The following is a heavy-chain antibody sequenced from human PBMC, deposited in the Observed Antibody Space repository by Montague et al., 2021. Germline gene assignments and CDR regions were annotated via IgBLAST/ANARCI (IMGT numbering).Heavy chain of an antibody. V-gene: IGHV4-39*01. CDR1: GGSISRSSYY. CDR2: IYSSGST. J-gene: IGHJ5*02. Sequence: ETLSLICTVSGGSISRSSYYWGWIRQPPGKGLEWIGSIYSSGSTYYNPSLKSRVTISADTSKNQFSLKLSSVTAADTAVYYCTRPGGYCTNDTCYFWFAPWGQGILVTVSS. CDR3: TRPGGYCTNDTCYFWFAP. D-gene: IGHD2-8*01.